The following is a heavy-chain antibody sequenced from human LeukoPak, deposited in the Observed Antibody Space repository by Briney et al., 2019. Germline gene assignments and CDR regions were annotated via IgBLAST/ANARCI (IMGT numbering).Heavy chain of an antibody. V-gene: IGHV4-61*02. Sequence: SETLSLTCTVSGGSISSGDYYWSWIRQPAGKGLEWIGRIYTSGSTNYNPSLKSRVTISVDTSKNQFSLKLSSVTAADTAVYYCARGNFWSYGDYWGQGTLVTVSS. D-gene: IGHD3-3*01. CDR1: GGSISSGDYY. J-gene: IGHJ4*02. CDR3: ARGNFWSYGDY. CDR2: IYTSGST.